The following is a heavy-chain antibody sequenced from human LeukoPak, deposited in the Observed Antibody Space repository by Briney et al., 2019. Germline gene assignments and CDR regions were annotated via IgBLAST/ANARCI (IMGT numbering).Heavy chain of an antibody. Sequence: PGGSLRLSCAASGFSFSSYGIHWVRQAPGKGLEWVAVIGYDGSNKYYADSVKGRFTISRDNSENTLYLQMNSLRAEDTAVYYCAKAGYGSYYAFDIWGQGTMVTVSS. CDR2: IGYDGSNK. CDR3: AKAGYGSYYAFDI. V-gene: IGHV3-30*18. J-gene: IGHJ3*02. CDR1: GFSFSSYG. D-gene: IGHD1-26*01.